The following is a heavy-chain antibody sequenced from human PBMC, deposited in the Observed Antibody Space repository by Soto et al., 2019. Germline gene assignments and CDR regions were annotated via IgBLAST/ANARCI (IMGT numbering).Heavy chain of an antibody. V-gene: IGHV1-69*06. CDR2: ITPIFGTA. D-gene: IGHD2-8*01. Sequence: QVQLVQSGAEVKKPGSSVKVSCKASGGTFSSYAISWVRQAPGQGLEWMGGITPIFGTANYAQKFQGRVTITEDKSTSTAYMELSSLRSEDTAVYYCAREGAYCTNGVCYGMDVWGQGTTVTVSS. J-gene: IGHJ6*02. CDR1: GGTFSSYA. CDR3: AREGAYCTNGVCYGMDV.